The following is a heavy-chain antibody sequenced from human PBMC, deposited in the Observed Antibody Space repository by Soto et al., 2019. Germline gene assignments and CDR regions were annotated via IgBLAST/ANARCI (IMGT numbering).Heavy chain of an antibody. Sequence: VGSLRLSCAASGFTFSSYWMHWVRQAPGKGLVWVSRINSDGSSTSYADSVKGRFTISRDNAKNTLYLQMNSLRAEDTAVYYCARDRVYSSFGDSGYWGQGTLVTVAS. D-gene: IGHD6-6*01. V-gene: IGHV3-74*01. J-gene: IGHJ4*02. CDR3: ARDRVYSSFGDSGY. CDR2: INSDGSST. CDR1: GFTFSSYW.